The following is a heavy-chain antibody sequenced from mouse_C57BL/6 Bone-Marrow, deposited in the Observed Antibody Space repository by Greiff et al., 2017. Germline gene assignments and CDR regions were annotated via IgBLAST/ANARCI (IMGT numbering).Heavy chain of an antibody. D-gene: IGHD4-1*01. CDR1: GYTFTSYW. J-gene: IGHJ2*01. CDR2: IYPGNSDT. V-gene: IGHV1-5*01. CDR3: TRLVRGGTSDY. Sequence: VQLQQSGTVLARPGASVKMSCKTSGYTFTSYWMHWVKQRPGQGLEWLGAIYPGNSDTSYNPKFKGKAKLTAVTSASTAYMELSSLTNEDSAVYYCTRLVRGGTSDYWGQGTTLTVSS.